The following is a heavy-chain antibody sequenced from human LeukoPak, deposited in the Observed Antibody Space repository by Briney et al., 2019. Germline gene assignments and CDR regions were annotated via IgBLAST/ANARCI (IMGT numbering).Heavy chain of an antibody. CDR1: GFTFSRLA. CDR3: ARDSAYYDFWSGLHKNYYFDY. CDR2: ISASGP. Sequence: GGSLRLSCAASGFTFSRLAMTWVRQAPGKGLEWVSTISASGPYYADAVKGRFTISRDNSKNTLYLQMNSLRAEDTAVYYCARDSAYYDFWSGLHKNYYFDYWGQGTLVTVSS. D-gene: IGHD3-3*01. J-gene: IGHJ4*02. V-gene: IGHV3-23*01.